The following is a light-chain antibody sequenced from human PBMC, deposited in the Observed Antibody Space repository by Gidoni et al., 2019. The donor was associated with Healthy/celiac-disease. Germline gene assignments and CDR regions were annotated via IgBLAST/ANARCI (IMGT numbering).Light chain of an antibody. CDR3: AAWDDSLGGYV. Sequence: QSVLTQPPSASGTPGQRVTISCSGSSSNIGSNPVNWYQQLPGTAPKLLIYSNNQRPSGVPDQFSGSKSGTSASLAISGLQSEDEADYYCAAWDDSLGGYVFGTGTKVTVL. CDR2: SNN. V-gene: IGLV1-44*01. J-gene: IGLJ1*01. CDR1: SSNIGSNP.